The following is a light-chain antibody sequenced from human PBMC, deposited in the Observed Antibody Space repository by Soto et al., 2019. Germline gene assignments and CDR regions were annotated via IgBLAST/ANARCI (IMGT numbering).Light chain of an antibody. V-gene: IGLV2-14*01. J-gene: IGLJ1*01. CDR1: SSDIGGYNY. CDR2: DVS. Sequence: QSALTQPASVSGSPGQSITISCTGTSSDIGGYNYVSWYQQYPGKAPKLMIYDVSNRPSGVSDRSSGSKSGNTASLTISGLQAEDEADYYCSSYTSSSTPYVFGTGTKVTVL. CDR3: SSYTSSSTPYV.